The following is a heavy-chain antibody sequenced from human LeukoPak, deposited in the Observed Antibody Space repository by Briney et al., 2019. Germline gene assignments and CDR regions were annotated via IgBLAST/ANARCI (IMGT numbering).Heavy chain of an antibody. CDR2: ISGSGDNT. J-gene: IGHJ5*02. Sequence: GGSLRLSCAASGFTFSSYSMNWVRQAPGKGLEWVSGISGSGDNTYYADSVKGRFTISRDNSKNTLYLQMNSLRADDTAVYYCAKGGLVHRFDPWGQGTLVTVSS. CDR1: GFTFSSYS. CDR3: AKGGLVHRFDP. V-gene: IGHV3-23*01.